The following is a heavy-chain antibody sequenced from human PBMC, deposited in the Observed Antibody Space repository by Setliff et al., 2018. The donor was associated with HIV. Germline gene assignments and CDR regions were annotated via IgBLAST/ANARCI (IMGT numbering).Heavy chain of an antibody. J-gene: IGHJ5*02. CDR1: GYTFTSYG. Sequence: ASVKVSCKASGYTFTSYGISWVRQAPGQGLEWMGWISAHNGNTKYAQKLQGRVTMTTDTSTSTAYMELSRLRYDDTAIYYCARDPFLWEVTPPWGQGTLVTVSS. CDR3: ARDPFLWEVTPP. CDR2: ISAHNGNT. D-gene: IGHD3-10*01. V-gene: IGHV1-18*01.